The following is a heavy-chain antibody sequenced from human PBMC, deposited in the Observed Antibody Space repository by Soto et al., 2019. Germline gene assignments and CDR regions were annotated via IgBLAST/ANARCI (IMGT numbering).Heavy chain of an antibody. CDR2: IYNSGTI. J-gene: IGHJ1*01. V-gene: IGHV4-59*01. CDR1: GGSISNDY. CDR3: ARYSGTYYGYFQN. D-gene: IGHD1-26*01. Sequence: SETLSLTCRVSGGSISNDYWTWIRQPPGKGLEWIGYIYNSGTINYNPSLKSRVTISLDTSNNQFSLKLTSVTAADTAVYYCARYSGTYYGYFQNWGQGTLVTSPQ.